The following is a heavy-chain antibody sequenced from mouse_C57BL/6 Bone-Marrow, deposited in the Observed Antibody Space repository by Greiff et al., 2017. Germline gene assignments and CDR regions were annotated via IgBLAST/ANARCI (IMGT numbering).Heavy chain of an antibody. CDR2: IHPSSGST. J-gene: IGHJ2*01. Sequence: QVQVKQPGADLVKPGASVKLSCTASGYTFTSYWMPWVQQRPGQGLEWIGTIHPSSGSTNYTEKFKGKATLTVDKSSSTAYMQLSSLTSADSAVYYGARPIAARDYFDYWGQGTTLTVSS. CDR3: ARPIAARDYFDY. V-gene: IGHV1-64*01. CDR1: GYTFTSYW.